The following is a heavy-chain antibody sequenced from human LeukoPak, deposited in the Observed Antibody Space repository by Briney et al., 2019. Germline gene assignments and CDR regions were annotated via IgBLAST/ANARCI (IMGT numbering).Heavy chain of an antibody. V-gene: IGHV3-23*01. Sequence: GGSLRLSCAASGFTFSSYAMSWVRQAPGKGLEWVSAISGSGGSTYYADSVKGRFTISRDNSKSTLYLQMNSLRAEDTAVYYCAKDGYDYYYYYMDVWGKGTTVTVSS. CDR2: ISGSGGST. CDR1: GFTFSSYA. CDR3: AKDGYDYYYYYMDV. D-gene: IGHD1-1*01. J-gene: IGHJ6*03.